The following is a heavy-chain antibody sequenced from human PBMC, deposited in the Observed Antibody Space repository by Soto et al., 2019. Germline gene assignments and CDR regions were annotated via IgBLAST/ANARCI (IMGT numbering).Heavy chain of an antibody. CDR3: TTDQGSGSYYPSKRYYFDY. Sequence: EVQLVESGGGLVKPGGSLRLSCAASGFTFSNAWMSWVRQAPGKGLEWVGRIKSKTDGGTTDYAAPVKGRFTISRDDSKNTLNLQMNSLKTEDTAVYYCTTDQGSGSYYPSKRYYFDYWGQGTLVTVSS. CDR1: GFTFSNAW. V-gene: IGHV3-15*01. CDR2: IKSKTDGGTT. J-gene: IGHJ4*02. D-gene: IGHD3-10*01.